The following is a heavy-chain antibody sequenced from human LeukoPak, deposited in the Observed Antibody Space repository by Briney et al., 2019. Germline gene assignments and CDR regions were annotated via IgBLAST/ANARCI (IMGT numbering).Heavy chain of an antibody. CDR2: ISSSSSTI. CDR3: ARVPLGGSGSYGIDY. J-gene: IGHJ4*02. D-gene: IGHD3-10*01. Sequence: GGSLRLSCAASGFTFSSYSMNWVRQAPGKGLEWGSYISSSSSTIYYADSVKGRFTISRDNAKNSLYLQMNSLRAEDTAVYYCARVPLGGSGSYGIDYWGQGTLVTVSS. CDR1: GFTFSSYS. V-gene: IGHV3-48*01.